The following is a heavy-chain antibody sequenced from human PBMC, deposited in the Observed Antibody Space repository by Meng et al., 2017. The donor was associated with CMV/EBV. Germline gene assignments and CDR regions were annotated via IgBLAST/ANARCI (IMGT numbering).Heavy chain of an antibody. CDR2: ISSSSSYI. Sequence: GGSLRLSCAASGFTFSSYEMNWVRQAPGKGLEWVSSISSSSSYIYYADSVKGRFTISRDNAKNSLFLQMNSLRAEDTAVYYCARECGQDWFDPWGQGTLVTVSS. CDR3: ARECGQDWFDP. CDR1: GFTFSSYE. V-gene: IGHV3-21*01. J-gene: IGHJ5*02.